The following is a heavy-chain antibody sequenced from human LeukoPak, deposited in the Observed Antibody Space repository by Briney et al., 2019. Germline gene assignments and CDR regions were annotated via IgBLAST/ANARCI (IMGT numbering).Heavy chain of an antibody. CDR1: GFTVSSNY. D-gene: IGHD3-22*01. CDR3: AREGYDSSGYYDY. J-gene: IGHJ4*02. V-gene: IGHV3-53*01. Sequence: PGGSLRLSCAASGFTVSSNYMSRVRQAPGKGLEWVSVIYSGGSTYYADSVKGRFTISRDNSKNTLYLQMNSLRAEDTAVYYCAREGYDSSGYYDYWGQGTLVTVSS. CDR2: IYSGGST.